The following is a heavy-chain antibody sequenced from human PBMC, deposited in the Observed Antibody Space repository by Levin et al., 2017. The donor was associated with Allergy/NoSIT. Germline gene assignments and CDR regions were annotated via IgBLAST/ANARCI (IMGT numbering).Heavy chain of an antibody. J-gene: IGHJ6*02. CDR2: INHSGST. V-gene: IGHV4-34*01. Sequence: SSETLSLTCAVYGGSFSGYYWSWIRQPPGKGLEWIGEINHSGSTNYNPSLKSRVTISVDTSKNQFSLKLSSVTAADTAVYYCAGFTDYGMDVWGQGTTVTVSS. CDR3: AGFTDYGMDV. CDR1: GGSFSGYY.